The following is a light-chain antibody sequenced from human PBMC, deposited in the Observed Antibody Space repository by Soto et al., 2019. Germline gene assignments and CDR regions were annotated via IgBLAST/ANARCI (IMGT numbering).Light chain of an antibody. V-gene: IGLV2-14*03. CDR2: DVR. J-gene: IGLJ2*01. CDR1: SGDVGSYNY. CDR3: SSYTSSSILVV. Sequence: QSALTQPASVSGSPGQSITISCTGASGDVGSYNYVSWYQQHPGKAPKLMIYDVRNRPSGVSNRFSGSKSGNTASLTISGLQAEDEADYYCSSYTSSSILVVFGGGTKVTVL.